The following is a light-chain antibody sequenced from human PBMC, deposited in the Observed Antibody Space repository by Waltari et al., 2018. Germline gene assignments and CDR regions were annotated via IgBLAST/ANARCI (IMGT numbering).Light chain of an antibody. V-gene: IGKV3D-15*01. CDR2: GAS. CDR3: QQYNNWPPLFT. J-gene: IGKJ3*01. CDR1: QTISSN. Sequence: EIVMTQSPATLSVSPGDRATLSCRASQTISSNLAWYQQRPGQAPRLLIYGASSRATGSPARFSGTGSGTEFTLTISSLQSEDFAFYYCQQYNNWPPLFTVGPGTKVDMK.